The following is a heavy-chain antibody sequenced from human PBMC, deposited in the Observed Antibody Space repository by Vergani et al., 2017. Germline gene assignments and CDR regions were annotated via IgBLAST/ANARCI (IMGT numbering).Heavy chain of an antibody. V-gene: IGHV3-23*01. CDR3: AKHLLAEQREYFSSTSCPDDY. CDR2: ICGSGGST. D-gene: IGHD2-2*01. Sequence: EVQLLESGGGLVQPGGSLRLSCAASGFTFSSYAMSWGRQAPGKGLEWVSAICGSGGSTYSADSVKGRFTLSRDNSRNTLYQQMNRLRAEGTAVYDCAKHLLAEQREYFSSTSCPDDYWGQGTLVTVSS. J-gene: IGHJ4*02. CDR1: GFTFSSYA.